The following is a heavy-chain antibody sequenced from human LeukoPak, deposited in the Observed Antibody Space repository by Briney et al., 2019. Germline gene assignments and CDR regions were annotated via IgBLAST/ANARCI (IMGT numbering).Heavy chain of an antibody. CDR1: GFTFSSYW. CDR3: ARVLYQSYYDFWSGYYDPYYYGMDV. D-gene: IGHD3-3*01. J-gene: IGHJ6*02. Sequence: GGSLRLSCAASGFTFSSYWMSWVRQAPGEGLEWVANIKQDGSKKYYVDSVKGRFTISRDNAKNSLYLQMNSLRAEDTAVYYCARVLYQSYYDFWSGYYDPYYYGMDVWGQGTTVTVSS. CDR2: IKQDGSKK. V-gene: IGHV3-7*01.